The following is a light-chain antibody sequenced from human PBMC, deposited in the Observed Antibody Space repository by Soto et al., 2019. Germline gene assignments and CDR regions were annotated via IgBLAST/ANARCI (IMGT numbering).Light chain of an antibody. Sequence: QSALTQPASVSGSPGQSITISCTGTSSDVGSYNLVSWYQQHPGKAPKLMIYEGSKRPSGVSNRFSGSKSGNTASLTISGLQAEDEADYYCCSYGGSSTFKVFGGGTKLTVL. CDR1: SSDVGSYNL. V-gene: IGLV2-23*03. J-gene: IGLJ2*01. CDR3: CSYGGSSTFKV. CDR2: EGS.